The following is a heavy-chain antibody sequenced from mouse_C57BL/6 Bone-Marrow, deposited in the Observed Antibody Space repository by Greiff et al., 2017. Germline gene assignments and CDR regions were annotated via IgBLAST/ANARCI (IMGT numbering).Heavy chain of an antibody. V-gene: IGHV1-63*01. Sequence: VKLMESGAELVRPGTSVKMSCKASGYTFTNYWIGWAKQRPGHGLEWIGDIYPGGGYTNYNEKFKGKATLTAAKSSSTAYMQFSSLTSEDSAIYYCARTSHDGYYGYYFDYWGQGTTLTVSS. CDR1: GYTFTNYW. CDR3: ARTSHDGYYGYYFDY. J-gene: IGHJ2*01. D-gene: IGHD2-3*01. CDR2: IYPGGGYT.